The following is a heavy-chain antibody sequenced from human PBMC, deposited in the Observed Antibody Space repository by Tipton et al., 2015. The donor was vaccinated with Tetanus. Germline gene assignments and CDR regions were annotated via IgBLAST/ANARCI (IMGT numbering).Heavy chain of an antibody. CDR3: ARDQGGGRVVRLNWFDP. V-gene: IGHV4-31*03. CDR2: IYYSGST. CDR1: GGSISSGGYF. D-gene: IGHD6-6*01. Sequence: TLSLTCTVSGGSISSGGYFWNWLRQHPGKGLEWIGYIYYSGSTYYNPSLKGRVAMSVDTSKNQFSLSLSSVTAADTAVYYCARDQGGGRVVRLNWFDPWGPGTLVTVSS. J-gene: IGHJ5*02.